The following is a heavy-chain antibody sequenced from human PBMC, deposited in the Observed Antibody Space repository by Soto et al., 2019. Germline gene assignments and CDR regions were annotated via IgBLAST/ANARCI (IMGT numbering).Heavy chain of an antibody. D-gene: IGHD2-15*01. CDR1: GFTVSSNY. CDR3: ARDDVHCSVGRCFRVPIGG. CDR2: IQSGGRT. V-gene: IGHV3-66*01. Sequence: EVKLVESGGGLVQPGGSLRLSCAASGFTVSSNYMTWVRQALGKGLEWVSLIQSGGRTYYAGSVKGRFTISRDNSKFTLFIQRNSLRVVDTSVYYCARDDVHCSVGRCFRVPIGGWDKWTTVTVSS. J-gene: IGHJ6*03.